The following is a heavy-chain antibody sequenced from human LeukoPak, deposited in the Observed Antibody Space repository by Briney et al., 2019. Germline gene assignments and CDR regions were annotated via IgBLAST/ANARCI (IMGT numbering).Heavy chain of an antibody. CDR3: ARDLYSGDCPDY. Sequence: GGSLRLSCAASGFTFSSYWMYWVRQAPGKGLVWVSGIDSAGSRTSYADSVKGRFTISRDNAKNTLYLQMNSLRAEDTAVYYCARDLYSGDCPDYWGQGTQVTVSS. CDR1: GFTFSSYW. D-gene: IGHD1-26*01. V-gene: IGHV3-74*01. CDR2: IDSAGSRT. J-gene: IGHJ4*02.